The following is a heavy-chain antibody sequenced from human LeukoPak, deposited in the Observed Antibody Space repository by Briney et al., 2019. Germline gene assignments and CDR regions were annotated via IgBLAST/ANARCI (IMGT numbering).Heavy chain of an antibody. D-gene: IGHD3-22*01. CDR2: IYYSGSI. V-gene: IGHV4-31*01. J-gene: IGHJ3*02. CDR1: GGSISSGGYD. Sequence: PSQTLSLTCTVSGGSISSGGYDGSSIRQHPGKGLEWVGYIYYSGSIYYNPSLKRSVTISVDTSKNHFSLRVISVTAADTAVYYCARAPESRIVVVIDSFDIWGQGTMVTVSS. CDR3: ARAPESRIVVVIDSFDI.